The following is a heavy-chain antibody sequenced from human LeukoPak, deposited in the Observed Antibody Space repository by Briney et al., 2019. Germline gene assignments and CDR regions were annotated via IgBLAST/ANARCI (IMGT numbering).Heavy chain of an antibody. Sequence: AGGSLRLSCAASGFTFSSYSMNWVRQAPGKGLEWVSYISSSSSTIYYADSVKGRFTISRDNAKNSLYLQMNSLRAEDTAVCYCARDQKDIVVVPAARWESDAFDIWGQGTMVTVSS. V-gene: IGHV3-48*01. J-gene: IGHJ3*02. CDR2: ISSSSSTI. CDR3: ARDQKDIVVVPAARWESDAFDI. D-gene: IGHD2-2*01. CDR1: GFTFSSYS.